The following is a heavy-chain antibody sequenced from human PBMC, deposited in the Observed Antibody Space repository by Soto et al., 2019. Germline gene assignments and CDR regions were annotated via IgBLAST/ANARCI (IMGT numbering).Heavy chain of an antibody. Sequence: EVQLVESGGGLVQPGGSLRLSCAASGFTFSDCDMNWVRQAPGKGLEWVSYISSSSFSIYYADSAKGRFTISRDNAKNSLSLQMNSLRAEDTAVYYCARDVGGGSWDYWGQGTRVTVSS. CDR3: ARDVGGGSWDY. V-gene: IGHV3-48*01. CDR1: GFTFSDCD. D-gene: IGHD6-13*01. CDR2: ISSSSFSI. J-gene: IGHJ4*02.